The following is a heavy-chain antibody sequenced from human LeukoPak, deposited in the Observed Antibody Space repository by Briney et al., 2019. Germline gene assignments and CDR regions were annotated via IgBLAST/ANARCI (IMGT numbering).Heavy chain of an antibody. CDR2: IHHSGEI. V-gene: IGHV4-4*02. CDR3: ARGKQQLVPPFDY. D-gene: IGHD6-13*01. J-gene: IGHJ4*02. CDR1: GGSISSSNW. Sequence: SETLSLTCGVSGGSISSSNWWGWVRQPPGKGLEWIGEIHHSGEINYNPSLKSRVTISLDKSKNQFSLKLTSVTAADTAIYYCARGKQQLVPPFDYWGQGALVTVSS.